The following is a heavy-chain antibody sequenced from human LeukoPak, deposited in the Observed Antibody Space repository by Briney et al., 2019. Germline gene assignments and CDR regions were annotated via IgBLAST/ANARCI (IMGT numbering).Heavy chain of an antibody. J-gene: IGHJ4*02. CDR2: IIPIFGTA. V-gene: IGHV1-69*01. D-gene: IGHD4-17*01. CDR1: GGTFSSYA. Sequence: SVKVSCKASGGTFSSYAISWVRQAPGQGLEWMGGIIPIFGTANYAQKFQGRVTITAYESTSTAYMELSSLRSEDTAVYYCARGETPYGDYTDTYYFDYWGQGTLVTVSS. CDR3: ARGETPYGDYTDTYYFDY.